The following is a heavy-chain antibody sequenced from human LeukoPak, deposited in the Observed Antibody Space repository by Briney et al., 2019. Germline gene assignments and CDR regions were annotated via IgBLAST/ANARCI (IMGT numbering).Heavy chain of an antibody. CDR3: ASSDPYDFWSGYPHKALDY. D-gene: IGHD3-3*01. CDR2: IYTSGST. J-gene: IGHJ4*02. CDR1: GGSISSGSYY. V-gene: IGHV4-61*02. Sequence: SETLSLTCTVSGGSISSGSYYWSWIRQPAGKGLEWIGRIYTSGSTNYNPSLKSRVTISVDTSKNQFSLKLSSVTAADTAVYYCASSDPYDFWSGYPHKALDYWGQGTLVTVSS.